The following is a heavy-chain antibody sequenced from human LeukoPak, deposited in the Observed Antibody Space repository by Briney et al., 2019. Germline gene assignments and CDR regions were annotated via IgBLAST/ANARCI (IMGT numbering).Heavy chain of an antibody. Sequence: GGSLRLSCAASGFTFSSYEMNWVRQAPGKGLEWVSYISSSGSTIYYADSVKGRFTISRDNSKNTLYLQMNSLRAEDTAVYYCAKGRAGNYYYDSSDYWGQGTLVTVSS. J-gene: IGHJ4*02. V-gene: IGHV3-48*03. CDR1: GFTFSSYE. D-gene: IGHD3-22*01. CDR3: AKGRAGNYYYDSSDY. CDR2: ISSSGSTI.